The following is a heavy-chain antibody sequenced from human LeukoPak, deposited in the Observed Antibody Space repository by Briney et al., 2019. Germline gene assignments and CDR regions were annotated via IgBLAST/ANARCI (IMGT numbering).Heavy chain of an antibody. V-gene: IGHV3-53*01. Sequence: GGSLRLSCAASGFTVITNDMTWVRQAPGKGLEWGSVLYSDGNTKYADSVQGRFTISRGNSKNTLNLEMNSLSPDDTAVYYCARGVEPLAASTLAYWGQGTLVTVSS. CDR2: LYSDGNT. CDR3: ARGVEPLAASTLAY. D-gene: IGHD1-14*01. J-gene: IGHJ4*02. CDR1: GFTVITND.